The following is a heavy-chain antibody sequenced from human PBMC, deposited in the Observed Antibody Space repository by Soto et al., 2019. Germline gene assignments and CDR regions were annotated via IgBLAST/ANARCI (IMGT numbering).Heavy chain of an antibody. J-gene: IGHJ6*02. V-gene: IGHV1-18*01. Sequence: QGQLVQSGVEVKKPGASVKVSCKASGYTFSRYGISWVRQAPGQGLAWMGWISGYNGDTKYAQKFQGRVTMTIDTSTNTAYMELRTLTSDDTAVYYCAKNGQPPYYYYGMDVWGQGTTVSVSS. CDR3: AKNGQPPYYYYGMDV. D-gene: IGHD2-8*01. CDR1: GYTFSRYG. CDR2: ISGYNGDT.